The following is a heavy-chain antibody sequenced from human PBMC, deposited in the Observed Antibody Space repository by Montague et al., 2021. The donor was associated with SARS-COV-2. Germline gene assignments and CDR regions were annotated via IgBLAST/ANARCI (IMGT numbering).Heavy chain of an antibody. D-gene: IGHD6-6*01. V-gene: IGHV4-38-2*02. CDR2: IYHSGST. CDR1: GYSISSGYY. Sequence: SETLSLTCTVSGYSISSGYYWGWIRQPPGKGLEWIGSIYHSGSTYYNPSLKSRVTISVDTSKNRFSLKLSSVTAADTAVYYCARGREYSSSAGFDYWGQGTLVTVSS. J-gene: IGHJ4*02. CDR3: ARGREYSSSAGFDY.